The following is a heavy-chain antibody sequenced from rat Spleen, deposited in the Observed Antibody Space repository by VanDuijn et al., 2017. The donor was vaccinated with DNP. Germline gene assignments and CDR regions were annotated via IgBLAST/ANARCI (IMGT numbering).Heavy chain of an antibody. CDR3: SSGGPNMVQGNWFAY. CDR1: GFSLNSYH. J-gene: IGHJ3*01. D-gene: IGHD1-11*01. CDR2: ISHDGSST. Sequence: VQLKESGPGLVQPSQTLSLACTVSGFSLNSYHVHWVRQAPTKGLEWVATISHDGSSTYYRDSVKGRFTISRDNAKSTLYLQMNNLRSDDTAMYYCSSGGPNMVQGNWFAYWGQGTLVTVSS. V-gene: IGHV5-29*01.